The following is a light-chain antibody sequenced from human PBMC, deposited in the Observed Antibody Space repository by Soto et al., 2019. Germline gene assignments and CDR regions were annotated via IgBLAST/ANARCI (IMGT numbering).Light chain of an antibody. J-gene: IGKJ4*01. V-gene: IGKV3-20*01. CDR1: QRVSSSY. CDR3: HQYDSSPLT. Sequence: EIVLTQSPGTLSLSPGERATLSCRASQRVSSSYLAWYQQKPGQAPRLLIYGASSRATGIPDRFSGSGSGTDFTITISRLEPEDFAVYYCHQYDSSPLTFGGGTKVEIK. CDR2: GAS.